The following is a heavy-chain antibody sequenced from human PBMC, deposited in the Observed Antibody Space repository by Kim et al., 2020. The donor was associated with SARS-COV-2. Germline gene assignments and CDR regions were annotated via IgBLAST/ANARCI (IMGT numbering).Heavy chain of an antibody. V-gene: IGHV3-53*01. D-gene: IGHD5-18*01. Sequence: TYYADSVKGRFTISRDNSKNTLYLQMNSLRAEDTAVYYCARDSPGYSYDYWGQGTLVTVSS. J-gene: IGHJ4*02. CDR2: T. CDR3: ARDSPGYSYDY.